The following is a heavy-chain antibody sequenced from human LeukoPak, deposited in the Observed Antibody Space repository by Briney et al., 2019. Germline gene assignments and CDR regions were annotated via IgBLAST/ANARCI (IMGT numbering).Heavy chain of an antibody. V-gene: IGHV4-38-2*02. CDR1: GYSISSGYY. D-gene: IGHD3-10*01. Sequence: SETLSLTCTVSGYSISSGYYWGWIRQPPGKGLEWIGSIYHSGSTYYNPSLKSRVTISVDTYKNQFSLKLSSVPAADTAVYYCARRGGYYGSGSYYIGNKKKQYTWFDPWGQGTLVTVSS. CDR3: ARRGGYYGSGSYYIGNKKKQYTWFDP. CDR2: IYHSGST. J-gene: IGHJ5*02.